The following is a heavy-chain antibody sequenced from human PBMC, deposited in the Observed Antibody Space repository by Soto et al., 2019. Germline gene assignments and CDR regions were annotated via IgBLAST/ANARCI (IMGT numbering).Heavy chain of an antibody. D-gene: IGHD5-12*01. V-gene: IGHV4-34*01. CDR3: ARGPRRWLRLVALELGDP. Sequence: PSETLSLTCAVYGGSFSGYYWSWIRQPPGKGLEWIGEINHSGSTNYNPSLKSRVTISVDTSKNQFSLKLSSVTAADTAVYYCARGPRRWLRLVALELGDPWGQGTLVTVSS. CDR2: INHSGST. J-gene: IGHJ5*02. CDR1: GGSFSGYY.